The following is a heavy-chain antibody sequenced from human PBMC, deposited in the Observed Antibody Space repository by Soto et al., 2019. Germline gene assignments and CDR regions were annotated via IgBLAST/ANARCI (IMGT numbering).Heavy chain of an antibody. D-gene: IGHD3-10*01. CDR3: ARAPRGNYGYPSYFDY. CDR1: GGSISSYY. CDR2: IYYSGST. J-gene: IGHJ4*02. Sequence: QVQLQESGPGLVKPSETLSLTCTVSGGSISSYYWSWIRQPPGKGLEWIGYIYYSGSTNHNPSLKSRVTISVDTSKNQFPLKLSSVTAADTAVYYCARAPRGNYGYPSYFDYWGQGTLVTVSS. V-gene: IGHV4-59*01.